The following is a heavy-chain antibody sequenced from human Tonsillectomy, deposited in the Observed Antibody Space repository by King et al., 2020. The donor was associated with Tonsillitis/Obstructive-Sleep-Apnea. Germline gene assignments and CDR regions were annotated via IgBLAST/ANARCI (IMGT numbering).Heavy chain of an antibody. J-gene: IGHJ5*02. V-gene: IGHV3-30*18. Sequence: VQLVESGGGVVQPGRSLRLSCAASGFTFSRYAMHLVRQAPGKGLEWVAGISFDGSNKYYSDSVKGRFTISRDNSKNTQYLQMNSLRGEETAVYYCAKELEEGGQGLTTDWFDPWGQGTLVTVSS. D-gene: IGHD4-11*01. CDR1: GFTFSRYA. CDR2: ISFDGSNK. CDR3: AKELEEGGQGLTTDWFDP.